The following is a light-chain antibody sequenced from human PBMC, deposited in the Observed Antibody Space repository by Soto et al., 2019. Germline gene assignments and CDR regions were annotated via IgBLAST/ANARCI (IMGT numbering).Light chain of an antibody. V-gene: IGKV1-5*01. Sequence: DILMTQSPSTLSASVGDRVTITCRASQSISSWLAWYQQKPGKAPKLLIYDASSMESGFPSRFSGSGSGTEFTLTISSMQHADFATYYCQQYNSYLYTFGQGTKLEIK. CDR2: DAS. CDR1: QSISSW. CDR3: QQYNSYLYT. J-gene: IGKJ2*01.